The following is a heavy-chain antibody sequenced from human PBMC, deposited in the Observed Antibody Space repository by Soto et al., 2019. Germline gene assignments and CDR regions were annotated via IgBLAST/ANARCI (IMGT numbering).Heavy chain of an antibody. D-gene: IGHD6-19*01. J-gene: IGHJ6*02. CDR2: ISYDGSNK. CDR3: ARDGSIAVAGTGLDYYYGMDV. Sequence: QVQLVESGGGVVQPGRSLRLSCAASGFTFSSYAMHWVRQAPGKGLEWVAVISYDGSNKYYADSVKGRFTMSRDNSKNKLYMQMNSLRAEDTAVYYCARDGSIAVAGTGLDYYYGMDVWGQGTTVTVSS. CDR1: GFTFSSYA. V-gene: IGHV3-30-3*01.